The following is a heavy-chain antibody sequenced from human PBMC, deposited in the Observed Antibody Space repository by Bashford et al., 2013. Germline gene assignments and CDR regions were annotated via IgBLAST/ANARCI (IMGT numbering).Heavy chain of an antibody. V-gene: IGHV1-18*01. D-gene: IGHD5-18*01. CDR3: ARNNGDTAMGLGWFDP. Sequence: ASVKVSCKASGYTFTSYGISWVRQAPGQGLEWMGWISAYNGNTNYAQKLQGRVTMTTDTSTSTAYMELRSLRSDDTAVYYCARNNGDTAMGLGWFDPWGQGTLVTVSS. CDR2: ISAYNGNT. CDR1: GYTFTSYG. J-gene: IGHJ5*02.